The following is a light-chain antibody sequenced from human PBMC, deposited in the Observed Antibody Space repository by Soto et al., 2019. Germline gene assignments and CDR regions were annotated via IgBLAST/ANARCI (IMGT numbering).Light chain of an antibody. V-gene: IGKV3D-15*01. J-gene: IGKJ4*01. Sequence: EIVLTQSPATLSVSPGERVTLSRRASQSVSDNLAWYQQKPGQAPRLLIYGASIRATDIPARFSGSGSGTEFSLTISSLQSEDFAVYYCQQYNDWPLTFGGGTKVEIK. CDR1: QSVSDN. CDR2: GAS. CDR3: QQYNDWPLT.